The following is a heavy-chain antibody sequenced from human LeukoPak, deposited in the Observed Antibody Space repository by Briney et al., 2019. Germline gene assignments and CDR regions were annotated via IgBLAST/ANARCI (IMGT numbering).Heavy chain of an antibody. V-gene: IGHV3-74*03. CDR1: GFTFSSYW. D-gene: IGHD3-22*01. J-gene: IGHJ4*02. CDR2: IINDVSST. CDR3: AKAGYYDSSGYYYYFDS. Sequence: PGGSLRLSCAGSGFTFSSYWMHWVRQAPGEGLVWVSRIINDVSSTKYADSVKGRFTISRDNSKNTVYLQMNSLRVEDTAVYYCAKAGYYDSSGYYYYFDSWGQGTLVTVSS.